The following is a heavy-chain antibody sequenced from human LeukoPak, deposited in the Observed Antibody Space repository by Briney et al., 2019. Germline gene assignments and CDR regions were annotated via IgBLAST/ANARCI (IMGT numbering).Heavy chain of an antibody. CDR3: ARNLAVAGSDY. J-gene: IGHJ4*02. CDR1: GYTFADYY. CDR2: INPNSGGT. D-gene: IGHD6-19*01. Sequence: GASVKVSCKASGYTFADYYIHWVRQAPGQGLEWMGWINPNSGGTNYAQNFQGRVTMTRDTSSSTAYMELSRLRYDDTAIYYCARNLAVAGSDYWGQGTLVSVSS. V-gene: IGHV1-2*02.